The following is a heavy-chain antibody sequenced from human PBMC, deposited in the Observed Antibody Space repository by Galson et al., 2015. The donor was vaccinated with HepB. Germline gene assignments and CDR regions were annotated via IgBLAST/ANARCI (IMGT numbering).Heavy chain of an antibody. J-gene: IGHJ6*02. D-gene: IGHD2-15*01. V-gene: IGHV3-48*04. CDR1: GFTFSSYS. CDR3: ARGSGGSCLWGCPYYYYGMDV. Sequence: SLRLSCAASGFTFSSYSMNWVRQAPGKGLEWVSYISSSSSTIYYADSVKGRFTISRDNAKNSLYLQMNSLRAEDTAVYYCARGSGGSCLWGCPYYYYGMDVWGQGTTVTVSS. CDR2: ISSSSSTI.